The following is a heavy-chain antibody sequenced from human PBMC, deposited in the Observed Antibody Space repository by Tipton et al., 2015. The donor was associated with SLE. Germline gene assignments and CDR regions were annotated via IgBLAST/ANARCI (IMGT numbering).Heavy chain of an antibody. Sequence: SLRLSCAASGFTFSDYAMHWVRQAPGKGLEWVSFISYDGSNEYYADSVKGRFTISRDNSNNALYLQMDSLRAEDTAVYYCARGMYYDFWSGYSDGGYFDYWGQGTLVTVSS. V-gene: IGHV3-30*04. D-gene: IGHD3-3*01. CDR3: ARGMYYDFWSGYSDGGYFDY. CDR1: GFTFSDYA. CDR2: ISYDGSNE. J-gene: IGHJ4*02.